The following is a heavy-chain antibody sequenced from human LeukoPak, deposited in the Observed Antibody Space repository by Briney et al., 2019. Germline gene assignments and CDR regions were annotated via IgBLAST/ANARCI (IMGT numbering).Heavy chain of an antibody. J-gene: IGHJ4*02. Sequence: PGGSLRLSCVVSGFTFSSYSMIWVRQAPGKGLQWVANMKKDGSETNYVDSVKGRFTISRGNAKNSLYLQMNSLRAEDTAVYHCGRHRSGSGTYFIDSWGQGTLVSVSS. D-gene: IGHD3-10*01. CDR3: GRHRSGSGTYFIDS. V-gene: IGHV3-7*01. CDR2: MKKDGSET. CDR1: GFTFSSYS.